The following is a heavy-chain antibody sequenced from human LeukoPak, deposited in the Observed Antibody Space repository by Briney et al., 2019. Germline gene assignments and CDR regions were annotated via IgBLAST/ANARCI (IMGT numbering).Heavy chain of an antibody. CDR2: IYYCGST. V-gene: IGHV4-59*07. D-gene: IGHD5-18*01. Sequence: WDPLTLLCSVSGHFISSYYERWIRRSREKGLECLGYIYYCGSTNYNPSLKSRVTISVGTSKNECSLKLSSVTAADTAVYYCWRTTEGGYTYDYFYYDYMDAWGKGTTVTTSS. CDR1: GHFISSYY. CDR3: WRTTEGGYTYDYFYYDYMDA. J-gene: IGHJ6*03.